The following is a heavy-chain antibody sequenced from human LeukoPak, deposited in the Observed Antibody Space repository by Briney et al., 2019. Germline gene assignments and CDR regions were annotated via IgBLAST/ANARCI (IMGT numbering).Heavy chain of an antibody. J-gene: IGHJ4*02. Sequence: GRSLRLSCAASGFTFSSYAMHRVRQAPGKGLEWVAVISYDGSNKYYADSVKGRFTISRDNSKNTLYLQMNSLRAEDTAVYYCARDRAMVRGLPYYFDYWGQGTLVTVSS. CDR3: ARDRAMVRGLPYYFDY. V-gene: IGHV3-30*04. CDR1: GFTFSSYA. CDR2: ISYDGSNK. D-gene: IGHD3-10*01.